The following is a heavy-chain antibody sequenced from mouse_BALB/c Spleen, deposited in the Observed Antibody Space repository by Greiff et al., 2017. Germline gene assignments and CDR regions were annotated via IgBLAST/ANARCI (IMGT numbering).Heavy chain of an antibody. V-gene: IGHV3-2*02. D-gene: IGHD2-4*01. CDR3: ARSEYYDYAWFAY. J-gene: IGHJ3*01. CDR1: GYSITSDYA. Sequence: EVHLVESGPGLVKPSQSLSLTCTVTGYSITSDYAWNWIRQFPGNKLEWMGYISYSGSTSYNPSLKSRISITRDTSKNQFFLQLNSVTTEDTATYYCARSEYYDYAWFAYWGQGTLVTVSA. CDR2: ISYSGST.